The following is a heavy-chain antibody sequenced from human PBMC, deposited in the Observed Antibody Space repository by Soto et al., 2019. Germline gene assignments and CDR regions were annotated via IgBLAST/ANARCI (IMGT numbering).Heavy chain of an antibody. Sequence: QVQLQESGPGLVKPSETLSLTCTVSGGSISSYYWSWIRQPPGKGLEWIGYIYYSGSTNYNPSLKSRVTISVDTSKNQFSLKLSSVTAADTAVYFCARGQKPTMADYWGQGTLVTVSS. J-gene: IGHJ4*02. CDR1: GGSISSYY. V-gene: IGHV4-59*01. CDR2: IYYSGST. CDR3: ARGQKPTMADY. D-gene: IGHD3-10*01.